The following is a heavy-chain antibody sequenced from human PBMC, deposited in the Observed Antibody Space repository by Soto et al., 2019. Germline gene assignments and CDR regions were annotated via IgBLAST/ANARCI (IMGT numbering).Heavy chain of an antibody. J-gene: IGHJ5*02. CDR2: INNDGSST. D-gene: IGHD3-22*01. V-gene: IGHV3-74*03. CDR3: VRDQDSRGFSVFNL. Sequence: GGSLRLSCGASGFTLSSFFMHWVRQRPGKGLVWVSRINNDGSSTTYADYVKDRFTISRDNAKNTLYLQMNSLRAEVTSVYFCVRDQDSRGFSVFNLWGQGTQVTVSS. CDR1: GFTLSSFF.